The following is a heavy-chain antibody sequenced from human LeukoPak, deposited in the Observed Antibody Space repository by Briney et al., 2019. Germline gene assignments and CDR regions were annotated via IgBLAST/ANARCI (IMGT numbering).Heavy chain of an antibody. CDR1: GYTFTVYY. V-gene: IGHV1-2*02. CDR3: ARDRWFGELLWYYFDY. J-gene: IGHJ4*02. D-gene: IGHD3-10*01. Sequence: ASVKVSCTASGYTFTVYYMHWVRQAPGQGLEWMGWINPNSGGTNYAQKFQGRVTMTRDTSISTAYMELSRLRSDDTAVYYCARDRWFGELLWYYFDYWGQGTLVTVSS. CDR2: INPNSGGT.